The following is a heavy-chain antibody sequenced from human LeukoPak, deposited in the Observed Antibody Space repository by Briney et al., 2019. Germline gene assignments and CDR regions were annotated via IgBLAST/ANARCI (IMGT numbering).Heavy chain of an antibody. CDR3: AKVQLGIGVDY. CDR2: ISDGGSRT. D-gene: IGHD7-27*01. Sequence: GGSLRLSCAASGFSFSSYAVSWVRQAPGKGLEWVSGISDGGSRTYYADSVKGRFTISRDDPKNTLYLQMNSLRAEDTAVYYCAKVQLGIGVDYWGQGTLVTVSS. V-gene: IGHV3-23*01. J-gene: IGHJ4*02. CDR1: GFSFSSYA.